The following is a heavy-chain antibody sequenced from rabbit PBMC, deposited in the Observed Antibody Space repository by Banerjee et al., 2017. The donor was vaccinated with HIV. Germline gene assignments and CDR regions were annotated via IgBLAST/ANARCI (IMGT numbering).Heavy chain of an antibody. V-gene: IGHV1S45*01. CDR3: ARDGYISVGYWFDL. CDR2: IAAGSSGST. J-gene: IGHJ4*01. CDR1: GFSFSSSYW. D-gene: IGHD1-1*01. Sequence: QEQLEESGGDLVKPEGSLTLTCTASGFSFSSSYWICWVRQAPGKGLEWIACIAAGSSGSTYYASWAKGRFTISKTSSTTVTLQMTSLTAADTATYFCARDGYISVGYWFDLWGPGTLVTVS.